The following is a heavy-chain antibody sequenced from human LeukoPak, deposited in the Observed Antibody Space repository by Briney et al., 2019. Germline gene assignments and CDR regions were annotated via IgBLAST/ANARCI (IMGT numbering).Heavy chain of an antibody. CDR1: GFSFSKAW. CDR3: TTDSRTAAPPHFVY. D-gene: IGHD6-13*01. Sequence: GGSLRLSCAASGFSFSKAWMSWVRQAPGKGLEWVGRIKSKTDGETIQYAAPVEGRFTISRDDSKNTLDLQMNSLKTEDTAVYYCTTDSRTAAPPHFVYWGQGSLVTVSS. V-gene: IGHV3-15*01. CDR2: IKSKTDGETI. J-gene: IGHJ4*02.